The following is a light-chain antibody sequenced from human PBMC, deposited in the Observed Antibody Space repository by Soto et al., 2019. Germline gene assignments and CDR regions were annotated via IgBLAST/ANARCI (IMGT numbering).Light chain of an antibody. CDR2: DVN. Sequence: QSVLTQPASVSGSPGLSITISCTGTTSDVGGYNYVSWYQQHPGKAPKLMIYDVNIRPSGVSNRFSGSKSGNTASLTISGLQAEDEADYYCSSYRSSSPYVFGTGTKLTVL. V-gene: IGLV2-14*03. CDR1: TSDVGGYNY. J-gene: IGLJ1*01. CDR3: SSYRSSSPYV.